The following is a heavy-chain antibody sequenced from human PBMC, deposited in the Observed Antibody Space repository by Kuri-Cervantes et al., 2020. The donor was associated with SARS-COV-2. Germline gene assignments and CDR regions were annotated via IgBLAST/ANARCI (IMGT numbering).Heavy chain of an antibody. D-gene: IGHD3-22*01. CDR1: GYTFTSYA. V-gene: IGHV1-3*01. CDR3: AREYYDSSGYYYYYYYGMDV. J-gene: IGHJ6*02. CDR2: INAGNGNT. Sequence: ASVKVSCKASGYTFTSYAMHWVRQAPGQRLEWMGWINAGNGNTKCSQKFQGRVTITRDTSASTAYMELSSLRSEDTAVYYCAREYYDSSGYYYYYYYGMDVWGQGTTVTVSS.